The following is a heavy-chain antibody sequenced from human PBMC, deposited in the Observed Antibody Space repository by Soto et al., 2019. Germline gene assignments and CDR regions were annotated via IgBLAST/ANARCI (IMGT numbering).Heavy chain of an antibody. V-gene: IGHV1-2*04. CDR3: AIAYSSSLLYYFAY. J-gene: IGHJ4*02. Sequence: ASVKVSCKASGYTFTGYYMHWVRQAPGLGLEWMGWINPNSGGTNYAQKFQGWVTMTRDTSITAAYMELSRLRSDDSAVYYCAIAYSSSLLYYFAYCGQGTLVTVSS. CDR1: GYTFTGYY. D-gene: IGHD6-6*01. CDR2: INPNSGGT.